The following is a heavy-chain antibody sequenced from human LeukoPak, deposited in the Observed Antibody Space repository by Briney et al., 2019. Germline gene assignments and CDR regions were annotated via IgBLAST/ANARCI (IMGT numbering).Heavy chain of an antibody. Sequence: GGSLRLSCAVSGFTFNNYWMRWFRQAPGKGLEWVASIGQDGSDKHHVDSVKGRFTISRDNSKNSLYLQMNSLRGEDTAVYYCARCTSSRGSDLWGQGTLVTVSS. D-gene: IGHD2-8*01. CDR1: GFTFNNYW. J-gene: IGHJ5*02. CDR3: ARCTSSRGSDL. CDR2: IGQDGSDK. V-gene: IGHV3-7*01.